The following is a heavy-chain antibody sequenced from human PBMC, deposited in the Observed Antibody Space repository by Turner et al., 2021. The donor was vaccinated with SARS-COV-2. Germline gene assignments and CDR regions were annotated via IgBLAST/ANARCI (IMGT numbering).Heavy chain of an antibody. V-gene: IGHV4-34*01. Sequence: QVQLRQWGAGLLKPSETRSLTCGLLVGSLIGHFWTWIRQPPGKGLEWIGEVEHGGITNNNPSLKNRVTISVSTTKNQFSLKLSSVTAADTAVYYCAGEVVVLTTTHYGMDVWGQGTTVTVSS. D-gene: IGHD1-26*01. J-gene: IGHJ6*02. CDR1: VGSLIGHF. CDR3: AGEVVVLTTTHYGMDV. CDR2: VEHGGIT.